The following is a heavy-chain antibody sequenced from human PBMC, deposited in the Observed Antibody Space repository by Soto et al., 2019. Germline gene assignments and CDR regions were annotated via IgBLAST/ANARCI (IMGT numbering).Heavy chain of an antibody. CDR3: ARRLRGLPAAIGVGEFDP. CDR2: IYYSGST. V-gene: IGHV4-39*01. J-gene: IGHJ5*02. Sequence: SETLSLTCTVSGGSISSSSYYWGWIRQPPGKGLEWIGSIYYSGSTYYNPSLKSRVTISVDTSKNQFSLKLSSVTAADTAVYYCARRLRGLPAAIGVGEFDPWGQGTLVTVSS. CDR1: GGSISSSSYY. D-gene: IGHD2-2*01.